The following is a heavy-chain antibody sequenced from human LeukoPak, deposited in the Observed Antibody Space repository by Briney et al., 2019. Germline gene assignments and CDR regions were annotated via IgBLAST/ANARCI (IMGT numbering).Heavy chain of an antibody. J-gene: IGHJ4*02. CDR2: IYPGDSDI. D-gene: IGHD4-17*01. Sequence: GESLKISCKGSGYSFTNYWIGWVRQMPGKGLEWMGIIYPGDSDIRYSPSFQGQVTISSDKSSRTAYLQWSSLKPSHTAIYYCTRPTRARGDPTDYGGRGTVVSVSS. CDR3: TRPTRARGDPTDY. V-gene: IGHV5-51*01. CDR1: GYSFTNYW.